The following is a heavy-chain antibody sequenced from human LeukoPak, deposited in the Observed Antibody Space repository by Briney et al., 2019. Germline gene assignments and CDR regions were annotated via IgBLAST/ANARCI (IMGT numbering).Heavy chain of an antibody. CDR3: ARDLPAANFDY. CDR2: IKQDGSDK. Sequence: GGTLRLSCAASGFTFSSYWMSWVRQAPGKGQEWVANIKQDGSDKYYVDSVRGRFTISRDNAKNSLYLQMNSLRAEDTAVYYCARDLPAANFDYWGQGTLVTVSS. CDR1: GFTFSSYW. D-gene: IGHD2-2*01. V-gene: IGHV3-7*04. J-gene: IGHJ4*02.